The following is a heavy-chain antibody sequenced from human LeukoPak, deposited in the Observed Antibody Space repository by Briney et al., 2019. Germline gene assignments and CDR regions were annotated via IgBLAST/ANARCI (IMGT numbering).Heavy chain of an antibody. CDR3: ARQRRITMVRGVIERTNWFDP. J-gene: IGHJ5*02. D-gene: IGHD3-10*01. V-gene: IGHV4-34*01. CDR1: GGSSSGYY. CDR2: INHSGST. Sequence: PSETLSLTCAVYGGSSSGYYWSWIRQPPGKGLEWIGEINHSGSTNYNPSLKSRVTISVDTSKNQFSLKLSSVTAADTAVYYCARQRRITMVRGVIERTNWFDPWGQGTLVTVSS.